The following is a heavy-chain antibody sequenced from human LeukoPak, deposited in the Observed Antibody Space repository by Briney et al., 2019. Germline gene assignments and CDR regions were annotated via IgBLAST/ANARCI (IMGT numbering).Heavy chain of an antibody. V-gene: IGHV3-7*01. CDR1: GFTFNNYW. D-gene: IGHD6-6*01. CDR2: IRPDGSEE. Sequence: GGSLRLSCAASGFTFNNYWLSWVRQAPGKGLEWVANIRPDGSEEYYVDSLKGRFTISRDNAKNSLYLQMNSLRAEDTAVYYCARDGVIAALPTRYYYYYYMDVWGKGTTVTVSS. CDR3: ARDGVIAALPTRYYYYYYMDV. J-gene: IGHJ6*03.